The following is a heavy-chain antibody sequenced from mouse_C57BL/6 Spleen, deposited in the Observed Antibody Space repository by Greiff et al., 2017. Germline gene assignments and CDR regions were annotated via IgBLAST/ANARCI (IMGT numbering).Heavy chain of an antibody. J-gene: IGHJ4*01. V-gene: IGHV1-52*01. D-gene: IGHD1-1*01. CDR2: IDPSDSET. Sequence: VQLQQPGAELVRPGSSVKLSCKASGYTFTSYWMHWVKQRPIQGLEWIGNIDPSDSETHYNQKFKGKATLTVDTSSSTAYMQLSSLTSEDSAVYYCARGGLFTTVVASSMDDWGQGTSVTVSS. CDR3: ARGGLFTTVVASSMDD. CDR1: GYTFTSYW.